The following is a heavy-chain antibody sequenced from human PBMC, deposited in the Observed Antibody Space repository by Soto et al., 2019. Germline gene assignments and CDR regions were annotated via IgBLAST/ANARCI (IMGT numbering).Heavy chain of an antibody. D-gene: IGHD5-18*01. V-gene: IGHV4-4*02. CDR1: GGSISSSNW. Sequence: QVQLQESGPGLVKPSGTLSLTCAVSGGSISSSNWWSWVRQPPGKGLEWIGEIYHSGSTNYNPSPKNRVTLSVDTSTNPFSLKLSSVTAADTAVYYCARGADTAMGLCYFDYWGQGTLVTVSS. CDR2: IYHSGST. CDR3: ARGADTAMGLCYFDY. J-gene: IGHJ4*02.